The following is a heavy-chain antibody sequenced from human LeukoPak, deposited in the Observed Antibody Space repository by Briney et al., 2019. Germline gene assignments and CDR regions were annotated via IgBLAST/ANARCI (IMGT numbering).Heavy chain of an antibody. CDR1: GGSISSYY. V-gene: IGHV4-59*01. CDR2: IYYSGST. Sequence: SETLSLTCTVSGGSISSYYWSWIRQPPGKGLEWIGYIYYSGSTNYNPSLKSRVTISVDTSNNQCSLKLSSVTAADTAVYYCAREFDVGAPFDYWGQGTLVTVSS. D-gene: IGHD1-26*01. CDR3: AREFDVGAPFDY. J-gene: IGHJ4*02.